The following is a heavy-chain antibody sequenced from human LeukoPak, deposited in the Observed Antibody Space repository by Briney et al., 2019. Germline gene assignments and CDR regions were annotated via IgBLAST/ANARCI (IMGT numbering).Heavy chain of an antibody. D-gene: IGHD6-25*01. CDR1: GYTFTNYH. V-gene: IGHV1-8*03. CDR3: ARTTSFTASGYDY. Sequence: ASVKVSCKASGYTFTNYHINWVRQATGQGLEWMGWMNPNSGDRGYAQKFQGRVTISGDTSISTSYMELGSLRSGDTAVYFCARTTSFTASGYDYWGQGTLVTVSS. CDR2: MNPNSGDR. J-gene: IGHJ4*02.